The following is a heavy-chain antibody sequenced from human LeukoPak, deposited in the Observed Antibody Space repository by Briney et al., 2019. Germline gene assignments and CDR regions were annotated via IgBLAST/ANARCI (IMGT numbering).Heavy chain of an antibody. CDR2: ITTSGAT. D-gene: IGHD2-2*01. Sequence: GGSLRLSCAASGFAFSSYTMTWVRLAPAPGKGLEWVSTITTSGATYYADSVKGRFTISRDNSKNTLYLQMNSLRAEDTAVYYCAKNSPRPAGTYFQHCGQGTLVTVSS. J-gene: IGHJ1*01. CDR1: GFAFSSYT. V-gene: IGHV3-23*01. CDR3: AKNSPRPAGTYFQH.